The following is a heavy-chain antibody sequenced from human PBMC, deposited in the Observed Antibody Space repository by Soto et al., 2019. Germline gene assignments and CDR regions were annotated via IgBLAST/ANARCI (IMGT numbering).Heavy chain of an antibody. CDR1: GGSISSYY. J-gene: IGHJ4*02. CDR3: ARDVSFDY. Sequence: SSETLSLTCTVSGGSISSYYWSWIRQPPGKGLEWIGYIYYSGSTNYNPSLKSRVTISVDTSKNQFSLKLSSVTAADTAVYYCARDVSFDYWGKGTLVTVSS. V-gene: IGHV4-59*01. CDR2: IYYSGST.